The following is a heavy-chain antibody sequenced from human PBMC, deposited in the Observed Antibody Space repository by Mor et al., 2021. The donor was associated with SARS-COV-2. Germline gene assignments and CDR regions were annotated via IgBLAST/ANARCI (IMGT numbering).Heavy chain of an antibody. D-gene: IGHD2-21*01. Sequence: WMGLINPRTGDTNYAQNFQGRVTLTRDTSISTAYMEVRRLRFDDTAVYYCARDGILRDWFDPWGQGTLVTV. CDR3: ARDGILRDWFDP. J-gene: IGHJ5*02. CDR2: INPRTGDT. V-gene: IGHV1-2*02.